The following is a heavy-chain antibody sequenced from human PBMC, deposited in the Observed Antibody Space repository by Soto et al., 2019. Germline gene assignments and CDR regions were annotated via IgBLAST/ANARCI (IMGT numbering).Heavy chain of an antibody. CDR1: GFTFSSYA. D-gene: IGHD2-2*01. CDR3: AKMYRERADSDNNWFDP. Sequence: GGSLRLSCAASGFTFSSYAMSWVRQAPGKGLEWVSAISGSGESTYYADSVKGRFTISRDNSKNTLHLQMNSLRAEDTAVYYWAKMYRERADSDNNWFDPWGQGTLVTVSS. CDR2: ISGSGEST. V-gene: IGHV3-23*01. J-gene: IGHJ5*02.